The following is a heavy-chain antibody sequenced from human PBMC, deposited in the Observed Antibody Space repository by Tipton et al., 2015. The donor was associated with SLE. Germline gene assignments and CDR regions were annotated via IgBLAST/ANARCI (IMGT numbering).Heavy chain of an antibody. CDR2: VSHRGTT. CDR1: GGSISSGSYY. D-gene: IGHD1-7*01. J-gene: IGHJ4*02. CDR3: ANQNWNYYF. V-gene: IGHV4-61*09. Sequence: LRLSCTVSGGSISSGSYYWSWIRQPAGKGLEWIGEVSHRGTTNYNPSLDSRVTISLDRFNNQFTLKMTSVTAADTAVYYCANQNWNYYFWGQGNLVTVSS.